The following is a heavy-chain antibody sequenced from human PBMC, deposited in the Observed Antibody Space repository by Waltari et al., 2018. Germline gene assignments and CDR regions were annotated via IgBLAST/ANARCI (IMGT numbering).Heavy chain of an antibody. CDR3: ASHSYGSGRHDY. CDR2: IYYSGST. V-gene: IGHV4-39*07. CDR1: GGSISSSRYY. Sequence: QLQLQESGPGLVKPSETLSLTCTVSGGSISSSRYYWGWIRQPPGKGLEWIGSIYYSGSTYYNPSLKSRVTISVDTSKNQFSLKLSSVTAADTAVYYCASHSYGSGRHDYWGQGTLVTVSS. J-gene: IGHJ4*02. D-gene: IGHD3-10*01.